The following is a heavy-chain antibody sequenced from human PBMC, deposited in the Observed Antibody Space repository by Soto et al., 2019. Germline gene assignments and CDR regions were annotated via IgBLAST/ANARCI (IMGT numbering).Heavy chain of an antibody. Sequence: GWSLRLSCAASGFTFSSYGMHWVRQAPGKGLEWVGFILYDGSNQYYADSVKGRFTISRDNSKNTLYLQMNSLRAEDTAVYYCEKDNPSVASWGQETLVTVSS. J-gene: IGHJ5*02. CDR2: ILYDGSNQ. CDR3: EKDNPSVAS. CDR1: GFTFSSYG. V-gene: IGHV3-30*18. D-gene: IGHD2-21*01.